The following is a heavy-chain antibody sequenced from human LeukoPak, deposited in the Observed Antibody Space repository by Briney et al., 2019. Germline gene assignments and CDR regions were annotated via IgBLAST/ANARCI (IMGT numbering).Heavy chain of an antibody. V-gene: IGHV4-59*01. CDR3: ARCDAATATYFDY. J-gene: IGHJ4*02. CDR2: IYYSGST. D-gene: IGHD2-15*01. Sequence: SETLSLTCTVSGGSISSYHWSWIRQPPGKGLEWIGYIYYSGSTNYNPSLKSRVTISVDTSKNQFSLKLSSVTAADTAVYYCARCDAATATYFDYWGQGTLVTVSS. CDR1: GGSISSYH.